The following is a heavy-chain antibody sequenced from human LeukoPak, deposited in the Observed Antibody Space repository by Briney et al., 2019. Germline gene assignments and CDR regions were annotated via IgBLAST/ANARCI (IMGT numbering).Heavy chain of an antibody. J-gene: IGHJ4*02. Sequence: SETLSLTCTVSGGSMCTSYWTWIRQPAAKVLEWIGRIDASGTTNYNPSFKSRVTMSLDTSKNQFSLKLTSVTAADTAVYYCARETVRGPYYYDSSGYWRGKNQFDYWGQGTLVTVSS. CDR3: ARETVRGPYYYDSSGYWRGKNQFDY. CDR1: GGSMCTSY. CDR2: IDASGTT. D-gene: IGHD3-22*01. V-gene: IGHV4-4*07.